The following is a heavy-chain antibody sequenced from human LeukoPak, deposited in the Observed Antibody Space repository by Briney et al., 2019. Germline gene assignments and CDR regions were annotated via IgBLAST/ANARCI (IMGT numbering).Heavy chain of an antibody. CDR1: GDSFSTYY. D-gene: IGHD2-2*01. Sequence: PSEILSLTCSVSGDSFSTYYWSWIRQPPGEGLEWIGYVSYSGSTNYNPSLKTRLPISIDTSKNRFSLKLSSVAAAATPVYYCARSPRLTTSWFLFDFWGQGTLVTVSS. V-gene: IGHV4-59*08. CDR3: ARSPRLTTSWFLFDF. J-gene: IGHJ4*02. CDR2: VSYSGST.